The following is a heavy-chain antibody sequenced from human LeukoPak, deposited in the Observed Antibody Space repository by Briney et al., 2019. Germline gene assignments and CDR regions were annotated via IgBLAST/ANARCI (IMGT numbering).Heavy chain of an antibody. CDR3: ASQDIVATTGAELDY. CDR2: ISSTSSHT. Sequence: GGSLRLSCAASGFTVGSNYMSWVRQAPGKGLEWVSSISSTSSHTYYADSVKGRFTISRDNAKSSLYLQMNSLRAEDTAVYYCASQDIVATTGAELDYWGQGTLVTVSS. CDR1: GFTVGSNY. J-gene: IGHJ4*02. V-gene: IGHV3-21*01. D-gene: IGHD5-12*01.